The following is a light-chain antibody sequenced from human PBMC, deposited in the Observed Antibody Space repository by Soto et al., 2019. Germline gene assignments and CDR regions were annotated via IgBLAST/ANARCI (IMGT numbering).Light chain of an antibody. Sequence: DIPLTQSPSFLSASVGDRVTITCRASQGLSSDLAWYQQKPGKAPKLLIYAASTLQSGVPSRFSGSGSGTEFTLTISSLQPEDFATYYCQQHNSYPITFGQGTRLEIK. CDR3: QQHNSYPIT. V-gene: IGKV1-9*01. J-gene: IGKJ5*01. CDR2: AAS. CDR1: QGLSSD.